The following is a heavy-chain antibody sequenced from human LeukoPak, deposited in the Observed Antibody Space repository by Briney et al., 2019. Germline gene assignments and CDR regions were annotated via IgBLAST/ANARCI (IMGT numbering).Heavy chain of an antibody. J-gene: IGHJ4*02. CDR2: IYYSGST. V-gene: IGHV4-39*07. Sequence: SETLSLTCTVSGGSISSSSYYWGWIRQPPGKGLEWIGSIYYSGSTYYNPSLKSRVTIPVDTSKNQFSLKLSSVTAADTAVYYCARGTIRGTLSYYFDYWGQGTLVTVSS. CDR1: GGSISSSSYY. D-gene: IGHD1-1*01. CDR3: ARGTIRGTLSYYFDY.